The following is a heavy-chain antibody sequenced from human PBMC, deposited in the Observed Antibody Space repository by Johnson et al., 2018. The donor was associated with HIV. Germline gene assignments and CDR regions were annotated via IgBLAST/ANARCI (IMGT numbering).Heavy chain of an antibody. D-gene: IGHD2-15*01. CDR1: GFTFSSYP. Sequence: QVQLVESGGGVVQPGRSLRLSCAASGFTFSSYPMHWVRQAPGKELEWVAVISYDGSNKYYADSVKGRFTISRDTSKNTLYLQMKSLRAEDTALYYCARAYCSGGRCYGFGAFDIWGQGTMVTVSS. J-gene: IGHJ3*02. CDR3: ARAYCSGGRCYGFGAFDI. CDR2: ISYDGSNK. V-gene: IGHV3-30*14.